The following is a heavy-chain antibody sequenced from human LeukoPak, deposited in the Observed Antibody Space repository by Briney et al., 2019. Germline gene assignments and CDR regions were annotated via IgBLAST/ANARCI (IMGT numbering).Heavy chain of an antibody. J-gene: IGHJ4*02. CDR2: IRQDGSDK. Sequence: GGSLRLSCAASGFTFSSYWMSWVRQAPGKGLEWVANIRQDGSDKYYVDSVKGRFTISRDNAKNSLYLQMNSLRAEDTAVYYCARDEPPTNGYDSYDFWGQGTLVTVST. V-gene: IGHV3-7*01. CDR1: GFTFSSYW. D-gene: IGHD5-12*01. CDR3: ARDEPPTNGYDSYDF.